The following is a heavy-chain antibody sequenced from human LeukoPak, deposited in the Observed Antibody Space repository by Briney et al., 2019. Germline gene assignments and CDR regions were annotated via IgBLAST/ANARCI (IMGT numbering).Heavy chain of an antibody. D-gene: IGHD7-27*01. CDR3: ATVADLTGYAFHI. V-gene: IGHV4-61*01. CDR1: GGSVSSGNYY. CDR2: IYFTGST. J-gene: IGHJ3*02. Sequence: SETLSLTCTVSGGSVSSGNYYWSWIRQPPGKGLEWIGYIYFTGSTNYNPSLKSRASISSDTSKSQFSLKLSSLTAADTAVYYCATVADLTGYAFHIWGQGTMVTVSS.